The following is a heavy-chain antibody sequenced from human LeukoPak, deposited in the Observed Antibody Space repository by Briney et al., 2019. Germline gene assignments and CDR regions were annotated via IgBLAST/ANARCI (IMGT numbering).Heavy chain of an antibody. Sequence: PGGSLRLSCAASGFTFSSYWMHWVRQAPGKGLVWVSRINSDGSSTSYADSVKGRFTISRDNSKNTLYLQMNSLRAEDTAVYYCAKDQADYGDYVPTPDYWGQGTLVTMSS. CDR1: GFTFSSYW. V-gene: IGHV3-74*01. D-gene: IGHD4-17*01. CDR3: AKDQADYGDYVPTPDY. CDR2: INSDGSST. J-gene: IGHJ4*02.